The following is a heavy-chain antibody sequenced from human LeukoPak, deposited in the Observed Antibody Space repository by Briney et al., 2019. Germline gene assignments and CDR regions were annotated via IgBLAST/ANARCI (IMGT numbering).Heavy chain of an antibody. J-gene: IGHJ6*02. CDR3: ARVGVVVPAAISSYYYGMDV. CDR1: GGSISSYY. Sequence: PSETLSLTCTVSGGSISSYYWSWIRQPPGKGLEWIGYIYYSGSTNYNPSLKSRVTISVDTSKNQFSLKLSSVTAADTAVYYCARVGVVVPAAISSYYYGMDVWGQGTTVTVSS. V-gene: IGHV4-59*01. D-gene: IGHD2-2*01. CDR2: IYYSGST.